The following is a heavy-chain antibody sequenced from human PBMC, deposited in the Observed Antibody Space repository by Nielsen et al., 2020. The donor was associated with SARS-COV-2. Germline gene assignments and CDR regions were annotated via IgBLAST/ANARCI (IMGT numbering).Heavy chain of an antibody. Sequence: ASVKVSCKASGYTFTDYYIYWVRQAPGQGLEWMGWISPYYGNTNYAQKLQGRVTMTTDTSTSTAYMELRSLRSDDTAVYYCARDLRSSGWGFDYWGQGTLVTVSS. CDR1: GYTFTDYY. V-gene: IGHV1-18*04. J-gene: IGHJ4*02. CDR3: ARDLRSSGWGFDY. D-gene: IGHD6-19*01. CDR2: ISPYYGNT.